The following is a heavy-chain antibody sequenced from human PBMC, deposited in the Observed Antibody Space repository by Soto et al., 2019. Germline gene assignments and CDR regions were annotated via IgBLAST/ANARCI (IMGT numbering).Heavy chain of an antibody. V-gene: IGHV1-46*01. J-gene: IGHJ4*02. CDR1: GYTFSFDY. Sequence: QVQLLQSGAEVKKPGASVKISCKASGYTFSFDYLNWVRQAPGQGLEWMGKINPDGGATTYAQSFQGRVSITSDASTGTVYMELSSLTSDDTAVYYCAKGRRNTFWSQGTLVSVSS. D-gene: IGHD1-1*01. CDR3: AKGRRNTF. CDR2: INPDGGAT.